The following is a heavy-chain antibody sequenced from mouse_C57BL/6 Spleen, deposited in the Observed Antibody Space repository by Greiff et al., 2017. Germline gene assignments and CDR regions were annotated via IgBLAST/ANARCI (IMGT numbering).Heavy chain of an antibody. J-gene: IGHJ3*01. Sequence: EVHLVESGGGLVQPKGSLKLSCAASGFSFNTYAMNWVRQAPGKGLEWVARIRSKSNNYATYYADSVKDRFTISRDDSESMLYLQMNNLKTEDTAMYYCVRQGIYDGYAWFAYWGQGTLVTVSA. D-gene: IGHD2-3*01. CDR2: IRSKSNNYAT. CDR1: GFSFNTYA. V-gene: IGHV10-1*01. CDR3: VRQGIYDGYAWFAY.